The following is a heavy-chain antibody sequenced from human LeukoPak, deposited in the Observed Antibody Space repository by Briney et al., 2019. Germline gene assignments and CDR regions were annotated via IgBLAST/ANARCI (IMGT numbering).Heavy chain of an antibody. V-gene: IGHV3-33*03. CDR1: GFTFSSYG. CDR3: ASSYRCSSTSCFDY. CDR2: IWYDGSNK. J-gene: IGHJ4*02. Sequence: GGSLRLSCAASGFTFSSYGMHWVRQAPGKGLEWVAVIWYDGSNKYYADSVKGRFTISRDNAKNSLYLQMNSLRAEDTALYYCASSYRCSSTSCFDYWGQGTLVTVSS. D-gene: IGHD2-2*01.